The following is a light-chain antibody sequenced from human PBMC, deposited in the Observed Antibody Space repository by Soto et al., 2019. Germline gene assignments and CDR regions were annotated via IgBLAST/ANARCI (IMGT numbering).Light chain of an antibody. V-gene: IGKV1-9*01. CDR2: AAS. Sequence: DIQLTQSPSFLSASVGDRVTITCRASQGITSYLAWDQQRPGQAPKLLIYAASTLQSGVPSRFSGSGSGTEFTLRVSSLQPEDFATYYCQQLNIVPLTCRGGTKVEIK. J-gene: IGKJ4*02. CDR1: QGITSY. CDR3: QQLNIVPLT.